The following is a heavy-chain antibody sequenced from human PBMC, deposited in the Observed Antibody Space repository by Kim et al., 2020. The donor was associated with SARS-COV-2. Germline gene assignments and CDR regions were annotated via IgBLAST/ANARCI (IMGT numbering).Heavy chain of an antibody. D-gene: IGHD2-2*01. V-gene: IGHV3-7*01. CDR3: SRHIVQFFDN. CDR2: IRNDGSEA. J-gene: IGHJ4*02. Sequence: GGSLRLSCAASGFTFNNYWMTWVRQAPGKGLEWVANIRNDGSEAYYVDSVKGRFTASRDNAKNSLNLQMNSLRAEDTAVYYCSRHIVQFFDNWGQGTLVTVSS. CDR1: GFTFNNYW.